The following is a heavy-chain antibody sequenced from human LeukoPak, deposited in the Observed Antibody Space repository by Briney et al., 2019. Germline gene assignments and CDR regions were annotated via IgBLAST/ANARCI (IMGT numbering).Heavy chain of an antibody. CDR3: AKGIRRRGGYDSDFDY. CDR1: GFTFDEYA. J-gene: IGHJ4*02. Sequence: GRSLRLSCAASGFTFDEYAMHWVRQAPGKGLEWVSGISWNSGSIGYADSVKGRFTISRDNAKNSLYLQMNSLRAEDTAFYYCAKGIRRRGGYDSDFDYWGQGTLVTVSS. V-gene: IGHV3-9*01. CDR2: ISWNSGSI. D-gene: IGHD5-12*01.